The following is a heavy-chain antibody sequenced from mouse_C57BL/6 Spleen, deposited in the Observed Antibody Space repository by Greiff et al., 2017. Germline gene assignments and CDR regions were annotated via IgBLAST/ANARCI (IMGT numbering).Heavy chain of an antibody. Sequence: EVMLVESGEGLVKPGGSLKLSCAASGFTFSSYAMSWVRQTPEKRLEWVAYISSGGDYIYYADTVKGRFTISRDNARNTLYLQMSSLKSEDTAMYYCTRDYGSSADYAMDYWGQGTSVTVSS. CDR3: TRDYGSSADYAMDY. V-gene: IGHV5-9-1*02. CDR1: GFTFSSYA. CDR2: ISSGGDYI. J-gene: IGHJ4*01. D-gene: IGHD1-1*01.